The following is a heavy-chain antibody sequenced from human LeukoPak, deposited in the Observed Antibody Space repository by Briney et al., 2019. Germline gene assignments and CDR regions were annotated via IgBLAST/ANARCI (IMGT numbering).Heavy chain of an antibody. J-gene: IGHJ4*02. V-gene: IGHV3-23*01. CDR2: IYYAGGDT. D-gene: IGHD2-15*01. Sequence: GGSLRLSCAASGFTFNSYAMSWVRQAPGKGPEWVSTIYYAGGDTYYADSVKGRFTVSRDNINNALHLQMDSLRAEDTAVYYCARDGLMVAGTFFDYWGQGTLVTVSS. CDR1: GFTFNSYA. CDR3: ARDGLMVAGTFFDY.